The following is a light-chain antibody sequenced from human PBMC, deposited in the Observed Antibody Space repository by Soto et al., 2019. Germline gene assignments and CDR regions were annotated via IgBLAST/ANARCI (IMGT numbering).Light chain of an antibody. V-gene: IGKV1-5*01. CDR1: QSISSW. Sequence: DIQMTQSPSTLSASVGDRVTITCRASQSISSWLAWYQQKPGKAPKLLIYDASSLESGVPSRFSGSGSGTEFTLTISGLQPDDFTTYYCQQYTSYSRAFGQGTKVDIK. J-gene: IGKJ1*01. CDR3: QQYTSYSRA. CDR2: DAS.